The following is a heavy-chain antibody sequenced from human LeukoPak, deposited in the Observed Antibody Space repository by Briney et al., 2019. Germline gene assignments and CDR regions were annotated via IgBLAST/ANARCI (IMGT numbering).Heavy chain of an antibody. CDR3: ARDLSVG. J-gene: IGHJ4*02. Sequence: TGGSLRLSCAASGFGFTTYWMRWVRQAPGKGLEWVANIKQDGSERYYVDSVKGRFTISRDNAKNSLYLQMNSLRAEDTAVYYCARDLSVGGGQGTLVTVSS. V-gene: IGHV3-7*01. CDR2: IKQDGSER. D-gene: IGHD2/OR15-2a*01. CDR1: GFGFTTYW.